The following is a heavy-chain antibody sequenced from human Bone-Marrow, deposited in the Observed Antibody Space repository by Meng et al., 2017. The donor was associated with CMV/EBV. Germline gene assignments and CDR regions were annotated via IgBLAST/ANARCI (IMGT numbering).Heavy chain of an antibody. Sequence: SGFTFRTHAMSWVRQAPGKGLEWVSTISGGSSSIHYADSVKGRFTISRDNFKNTLYLQLNSLRAEDTAVYYCAKPPYSSGWYEFEYWGQGTLVTVSS. D-gene: IGHD6-19*01. CDR1: GFTFRTHA. CDR2: ISGGSSSI. V-gene: IGHV3-23*01. CDR3: AKPPYSSGWYEFEY. J-gene: IGHJ4*02.